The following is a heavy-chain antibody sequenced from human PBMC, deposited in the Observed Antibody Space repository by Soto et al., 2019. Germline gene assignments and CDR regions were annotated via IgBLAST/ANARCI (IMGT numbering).Heavy chain of an antibody. CDR3: SIAAAGTGGVDYYYGMDV. CDR1: GFTVSSNY. D-gene: IGHD6-13*01. Sequence: ESGGGLVQPGGSLRLSCAASGFTVSSNYMSWVRQAPGKGLEWVSVIYSGGSTYYADSVKGRFTISRDNSKNTLYLQMNSLRAEDTAVYYCSIAAAGTGGVDYYYGMDVWGQGTTVTVSS. CDR2: IYSGGST. J-gene: IGHJ6*02. V-gene: IGHV3-66*01.